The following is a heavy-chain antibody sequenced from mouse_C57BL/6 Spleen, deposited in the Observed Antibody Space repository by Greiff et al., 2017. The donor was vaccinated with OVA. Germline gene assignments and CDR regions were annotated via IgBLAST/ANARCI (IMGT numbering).Heavy chain of an antibody. V-gene: IGHV1-15*01. Sequence: VQLQQSGAELVRPGASVTLSCKASGYTFTDYEMHWVKQTPVHGLEWIGAIDPETGGTAYNQKFQGKAILTADKSSSTAYMELRSLTSEDSAVYYCTRSGTTVSYYFDYWGQGTTLTVSS. J-gene: IGHJ2*01. CDR1: GYTFTDYE. CDR3: TRSGTTVSYYFDY. D-gene: IGHD1-1*01. CDR2: IDPETGGT.